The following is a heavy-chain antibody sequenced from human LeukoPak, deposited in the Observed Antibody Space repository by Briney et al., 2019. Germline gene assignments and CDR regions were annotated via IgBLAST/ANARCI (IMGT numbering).Heavy chain of an antibody. J-gene: IGHJ4*02. CDR3: ARGYYSSSRFDS. D-gene: IGHD6-13*01. V-gene: IGHV3-74*01. Sequence: GGSLRLSSAASGFRFISYLMHGGRQAPGRGLLWGSRVNSDGSTTNYADSAKGRFTISRDNAENTLYMRMNSLRPEDTAVYYCARGYYSSSRFDSWGQGTLVTVSS. CDR1: GFRFISYL. CDR2: VNSDGSTT.